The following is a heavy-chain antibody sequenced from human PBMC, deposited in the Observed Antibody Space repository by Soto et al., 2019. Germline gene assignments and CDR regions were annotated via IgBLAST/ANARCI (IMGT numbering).Heavy chain of an antibody. J-gene: IGHJ6*03. V-gene: IGHV5-51*01. D-gene: IGHD3-3*01. CDR1: GYSFTSYW. CDR2: IYPGDSDT. Sequence: PGESLKISCKGSGYSFTSYWIGWVRQMPGKGLEWMGIIYPGDSDTRYSPSFQGQVTISADKSISTAYLQWSSLKASDTAMYYCARLGFLEWLNKGPGYYYYMDVWGKGTTVTVSS. CDR3: ARLGFLEWLNKGPGYYYYMDV.